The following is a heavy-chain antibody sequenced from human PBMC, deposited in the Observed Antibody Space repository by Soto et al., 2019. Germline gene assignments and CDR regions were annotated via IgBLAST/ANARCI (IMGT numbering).Heavy chain of an antibody. V-gene: IGHV4-59*01. CDR2: IYYTGIT. D-gene: IGHD3-3*01. J-gene: IGHJ5*02. CDR3: ARALDYDFWGGRNWFDP. Sequence: WTWLRQSPGRGLEWVGYIYYTGITNYNPSLKRRVTISLDRSKNQFSLKLDSVTAADTAVYYCARALDYDFWGGRNWFDPWGQGTLVTVSS.